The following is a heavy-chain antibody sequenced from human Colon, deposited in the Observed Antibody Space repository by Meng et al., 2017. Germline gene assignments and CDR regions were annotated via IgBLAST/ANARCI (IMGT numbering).Heavy chain of an antibody. CDR1: GGDINNYY. J-gene: IGHJ2*01. CDR2: VYSSGSA. V-gene: IGHV4-4*07. CDR3: ARGVETMIRGVKWYFDL. D-gene: IGHD3-10*01. Sequence: QVQLQESGPGLVKPSETLPLTCTVSGGDINNYYWSWIRQSPGKGLEWLGCVYSSGSAYYSPSLKSRLNMSVDRTRNQLSLKVTSVTAADTAVYYCARGVETMIRGVKWYFDLWGRGALVTVSS.